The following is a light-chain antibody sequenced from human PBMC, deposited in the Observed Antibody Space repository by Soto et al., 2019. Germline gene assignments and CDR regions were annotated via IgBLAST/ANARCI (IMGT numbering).Light chain of an antibody. J-gene: IGKJ1*01. CDR2: AAS. CDR3: LQDYNYPRT. Sequence: AIQMTQSPSSLSASVGDRVTITCRASQDIRNDLGWYQQKPGKAPKILINAASTLQSGVPSRFSGSGSGTDFTLTISTLQPEDVAPYYCLQDYNYPRTFGQGTRVEVK. V-gene: IGKV1-6*02. CDR1: QDIRND.